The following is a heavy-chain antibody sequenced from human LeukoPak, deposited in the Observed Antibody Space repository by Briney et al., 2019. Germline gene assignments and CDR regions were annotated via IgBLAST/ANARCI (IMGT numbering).Heavy chain of an antibody. J-gene: IGHJ4*02. CDR3: VRDRGEFSYSHDY. CDR1: GFTFSSYA. D-gene: IGHD1-26*01. CDR2: ISGGGGGT. Sequence: PGGSLRLSCAASGFTFSSYAMSWVRQAPGKGLEWVSVISGGGGGTHYADSVKGRFTISRDNSKNTLYLQMNSLRAEDTAVYYCVRDRGEFSYSHDYWGQGTLVTVSS. V-gene: IGHV3-23*01.